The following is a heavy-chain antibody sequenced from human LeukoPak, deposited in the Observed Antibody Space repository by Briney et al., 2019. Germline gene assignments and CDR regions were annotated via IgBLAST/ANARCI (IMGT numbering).Heavy chain of an antibody. CDR2: VYHTGST. CDR3: ARIFWSDEDSAGLGFDS. Sequence: ETPSLTRAVSGGSITRYNRGWVPQSPGEGLGRVGDVYHTGSTKYNPSLKSRITRSIDTSRSQVSLKVTSVTAADTAVYYCARIFWSDEDSAGLGFDSWSRGTLVTVSS. V-gene: IGHV4-59*01. D-gene: IGHD3-3*01. J-gene: IGHJ4*02. CDR1: GGSITRYN.